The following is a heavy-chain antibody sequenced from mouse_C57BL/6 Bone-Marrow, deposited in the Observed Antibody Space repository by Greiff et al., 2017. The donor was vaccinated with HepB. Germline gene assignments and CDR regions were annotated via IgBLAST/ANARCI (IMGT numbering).Heavy chain of an antibody. Sequence: EVMLVESEGGLVQPGRSMKLSCTASGFTFSDYYMAWVRQVPEKGLEWVANINYDGSSTYYLDSLKSRFIISRDNAKNILYLQMSSLKSEDTATYDCARDRGNAYYAMDYWGQGTPVTVSS. CDR3: ARDRGNAYYAMDY. CDR1: GFTFSDYY. V-gene: IGHV5-16*01. J-gene: IGHJ4*01. CDR2: INYDGSST. D-gene: IGHD2-1*01.